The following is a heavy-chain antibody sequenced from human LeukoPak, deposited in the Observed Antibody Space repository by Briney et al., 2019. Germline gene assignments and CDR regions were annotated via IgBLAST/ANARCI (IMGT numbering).Heavy chain of an antibody. Sequence: PGGSLRLSCAASGFTFSSSGLHWVRQAPGKGLEWVAFIQFDGSNKYYADSVKGRFTISRDNSKNTLYLQMNSLRAEDTAVYYCAKQDQNQFPPSFGPLGTWGQGTLVTVSS. V-gene: IGHV3-30*02. CDR3: AKQDQNQFPPSFGPLGT. J-gene: IGHJ5*02. CDR1: GFTFSSSG. D-gene: IGHD1-14*01. CDR2: IQFDGSNK.